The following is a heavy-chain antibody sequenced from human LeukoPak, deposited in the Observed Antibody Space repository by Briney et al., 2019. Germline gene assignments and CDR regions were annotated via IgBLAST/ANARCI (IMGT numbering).Heavy chain of an antibody. CDR1: GFTVRSNY. D-gene: IGHD4-11*01. J-gene: IGHJ4*02. Sequence: PGGSLSLSCAAFGFTVRSNYMSWVRQAPGKGLEWVSVIYGGGSTYYADSVKGRFTISRDNSKNTLYLQMNSLRAEDTAVYYCARETVTTIDYWGQRTPVTASS. CDR3: ARETVTTIDY. V-gene: IGHV3-53*01. CDR2: IYGGGST.